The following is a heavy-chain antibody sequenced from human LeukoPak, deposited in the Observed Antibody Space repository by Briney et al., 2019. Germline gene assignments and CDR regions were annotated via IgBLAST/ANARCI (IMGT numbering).Heavy chain of an antibody. V-gene: IGHV1-46*01. Sequence: ASVKVSFKASGYTFTIYYMHWVRQAPGQGLEWMGIINPSGGSTSYAQKFQGRVTMTRDTSTSTVYMELSSLRSEDTAVYYCARTRAVAGKEGEFDYWGQGTLVTVSS. CDR1: GYTFTIYY. CDR2: INPSGGST. J-gene: IGHJ4*02. D-gene: IGHD6-19*01. CDR3: ARTRAVAGKEGEFDY.